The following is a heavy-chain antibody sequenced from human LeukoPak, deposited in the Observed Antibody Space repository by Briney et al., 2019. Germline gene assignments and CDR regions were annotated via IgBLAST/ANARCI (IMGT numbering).Heavy chain of an antibody. CDR1: GGTFSSYA. Sequence: EASVKVSCKASGGTFSSYAISWVRQAPGQGLEWMGGIIPIFGTANYAQKFQGRVTITGDKSTRTAYMELSSVRCEDTAVYYCARGGLAAAGSVWFDPWGQGTLVTVSS. J-gene: IGHJ5*02. V-gene: IGHV1-69*06. D-gene: IGHD6-13*01. CDR2: IIPIFGTA. CDR3: ARGGLAAAGSVWFDP.